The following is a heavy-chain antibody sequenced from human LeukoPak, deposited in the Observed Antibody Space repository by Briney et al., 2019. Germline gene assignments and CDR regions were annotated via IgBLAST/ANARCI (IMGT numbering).Heavy chain of an antibody. CDR2: IYYSGST. Sequence: DPSQTLSLTCTVSGGSISSGGYYWGWLRQHPGKGLEWIGYIYYSGSTYYNPSLKSRVTISVDTSKNQFSLKLSSVTAADTAVYYCARVYRIAAAGNRYYYYGMDVWGQGTTVTVSS. CDR3: ARVYRIAAAGNRYYYYGMDV. CDR1: GGSISSGGYY. J-gene: IGHJ6*02. V-gene: IGHV4-31*03. D-gene: IGHD6-13*01.